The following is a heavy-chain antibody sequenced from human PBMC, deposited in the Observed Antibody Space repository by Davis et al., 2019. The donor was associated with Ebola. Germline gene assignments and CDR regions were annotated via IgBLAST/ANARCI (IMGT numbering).Heavy chain of an antibody. V-gene: IGHV4-59*01. CDR1: GGSISSYY. CDR3: ARAVITFGGVIVLDY. CDR2: IYYSGST. Sequence: PSETLSLTCTVSGGSISSYYWSWIRQPPGKGLEWIGYIYYSGSTNYNPSLKSRVTISVDTSKNQFSLKLSSVTAADTAVYYCARAVITFGGVIVLDYWGQGTLVTVSS. J-gene: IGHJ4*02. D-gene: IGHD3-16*02.